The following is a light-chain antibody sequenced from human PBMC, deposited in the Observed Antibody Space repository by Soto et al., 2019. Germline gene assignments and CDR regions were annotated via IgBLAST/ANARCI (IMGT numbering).Light chain of an antibody. CDR3: QQYGRSPWT. CDR1: QSVSSSF. CDR2: GAS. Sequence: EIVLTQSPGTLSLSPGERATLSCRASQSVSSSFLAWYQQKPGQAPRLLIYGASSRATGIPDRFSGSGSGTDFTLAISGLEPEDFAVYYCQQYGRSPWTFGQGTKLEIK. J-gene: IGKJ1*01. V-gene: IGKV3-20*01.